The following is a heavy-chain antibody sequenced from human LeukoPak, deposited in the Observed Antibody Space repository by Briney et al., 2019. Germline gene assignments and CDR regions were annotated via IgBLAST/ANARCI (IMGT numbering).Heavy chain of an antibody. D-gene: IGHD3-3*01. Sequence: GGSLRLSCAASGFTFTNYAMSWVRQAPGKGLEWVSTISGSGDSTYYADSVKGRFTISRANAQNSLYLQMNSLRAEDTAVYYCARDFGSYLDYWGQGTLVTVSS. CDR3: ARDFGSYLDY. V-gene: IGHV3-23*01. CDR1: GFTFTNYA. CDR2: ISGSGDST. J-gene: IGHJ4*02.